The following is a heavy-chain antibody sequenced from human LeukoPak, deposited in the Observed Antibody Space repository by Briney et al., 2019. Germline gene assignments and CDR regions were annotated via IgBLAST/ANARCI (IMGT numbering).Heavy chain of an antibody. Sequence: GGSLRLSCAAFGFTFSSNSMNWVRQAPGKGLEWVSYISSSSSTIYYADSVKGRFTISRDNAENSLYLQMNSLKTEDTAVYYCITDLRAQGVHPPQPDI. CDR1: GFTFSSNS. CDR2: ISSSSSTI. D-gene: IGHD3-10*01. V-gene: IGHV3-48*01. CDR3: ITDLRAQGVHPPQPDI. J-gene: IGHJ3*02.